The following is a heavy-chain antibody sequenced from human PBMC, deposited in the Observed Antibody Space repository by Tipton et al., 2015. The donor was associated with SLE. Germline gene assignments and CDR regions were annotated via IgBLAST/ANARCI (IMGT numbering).Heavy chain of an antibody. CDR2: IREDGSEK. D-gene: IGHD5/OR15-5a*01. CDR3: VREDQGSVYVNCAFDV. V-gene: IGHV3-7*01. Sequence: SLRLSCAVSGFTFSNNWMAWVRQAPGKGLEWVAHIREDGSEKFYVESVRGRFAISRDNAKNSLSLHMNSLRAEDTAVYYCVREDQGSVYVNCAFDVWGQGTVVT. J-gene: IGHJ3*01. CDR1: GFTFSNNW.